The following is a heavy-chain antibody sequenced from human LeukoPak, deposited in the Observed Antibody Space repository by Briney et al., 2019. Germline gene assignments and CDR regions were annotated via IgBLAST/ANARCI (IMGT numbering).Heavy chain of an antibody. D-gene: IGHD6-13*01. Sequence: KPGGSLRLSCAASGFTFSNAWMSWVRQAPGKGLEWVGRIKSKTDGGTTDYAAPVKGRFTISRDDSKNTLYLQMNSLKTEDTAVYYCTTRVDIAAAGDYWGQGTLVTVSS. CDR3: TTRVDIAAAGDY. CDR1: GFTFSNAW. CDR2: IKSKTDGGTT. V-gene: IGHV3-15*01. J-gene: IGHJ4*02.